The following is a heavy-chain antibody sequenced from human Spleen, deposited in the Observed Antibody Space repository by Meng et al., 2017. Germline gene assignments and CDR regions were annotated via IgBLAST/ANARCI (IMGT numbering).Heavy chain of an antibody. CDR3: ARGGIATTGTSA. D-gene: IGHD6-13*01. Sequence: EVQLLESGGGLVQPGGSLRLSCAASGFTVNSNYMSWVRQAPGKGLEWVSVTYSGGITYYADSVKGRFTISRDNSKNTLYVQMSSLRAEDTAVYYCARGGIATTGTSAWGQGTLVTVSS. J-gene: IGHJ5*02. CDR2: TYSGGIT. CDR1: GFTVNSNY. V-gene: IGHV3-66*01.